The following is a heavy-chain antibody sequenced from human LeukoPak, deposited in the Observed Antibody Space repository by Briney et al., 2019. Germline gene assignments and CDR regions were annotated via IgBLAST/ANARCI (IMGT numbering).Heavy chain of an antibody. J-gene: IGHJ4*02. CDR2: IYHSEST. V-gene: IGHV4-38-2*01. CDR1: GYSISSGYY. Sequence: SETLSLTCAVSGYSISSGYYWGWIRQPPGKGLEWIGSIYHSESTYYNPSLKSRVTISVDTSKNQFSLKLSSVTTADTAVYYCARKEKVERRRGFFDYWGQGTLVTVSS. D-gene: IGHD1-1*01. CDR3: ARKEKVERRRGFFDY.